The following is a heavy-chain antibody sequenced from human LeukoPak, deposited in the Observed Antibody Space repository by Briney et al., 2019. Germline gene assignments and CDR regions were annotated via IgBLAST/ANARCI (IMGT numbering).Heavy chain of an antibody. CDR2: ISSSSSYI. J-gene: IGHJ3*02. V-gene: IGHV3-21*01. Sequence: NPGGSLRLSCAASGFTFSSYSMNWVRQAPGKGLEWVSSISSSSSYIYYADSVKGRFTISRDNAKNSLYLQMNSLRAEDTAVYYCARDRFLAVAAPDAFDIWGQGTMVTVSS. CDR3: ARDRFLAVAAPDAFDI. CDR1: GFTFSSYS. D-gene: IGHD6-19*01.